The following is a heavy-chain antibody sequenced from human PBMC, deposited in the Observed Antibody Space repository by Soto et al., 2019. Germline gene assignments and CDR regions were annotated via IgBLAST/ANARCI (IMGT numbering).Heavy chain of an antibody. CDR2: ISAYNGNT. CDR1: GYTFTSYG. J-gene: IGHJ4*02. CDR3: ARWRYLEYNFDY. V-gene: IGHV1-18*01. D-gene: IGHD1-1*01. Sequence: ASVKVSCKASGYTFTSYGISWVRQAPGQGLEWMGWISAYNGNTNYAQKLQGRVSMTTATSTSTAYMELSSLRSEDTAVYYCARWRYLEYNFDYWGQGTLVTVYS.